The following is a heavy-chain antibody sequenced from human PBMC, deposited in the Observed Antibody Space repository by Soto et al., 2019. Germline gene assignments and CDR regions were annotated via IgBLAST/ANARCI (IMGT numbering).Heavy chain of an antibody. D-gene: IGHD3-9*01. CDR2: VKSKTHGGTT. V-gene: IGHV3-15*01. J-gene: IGHJ5*02. Sequence: GWSLRLSCACSVFTFINAWMSWVRQAPGKGLEWVGRVKSKTHGGTTDYAAPVKGRFTISRDDSENTVFLQMNSLKTEDTAVYYCAAGDYLTGFSYREIKWFDPWGQGTLVTVSS. CDR3: AAGDYLTGFSYREIKWFDP. CDR1: VFTFINAW.